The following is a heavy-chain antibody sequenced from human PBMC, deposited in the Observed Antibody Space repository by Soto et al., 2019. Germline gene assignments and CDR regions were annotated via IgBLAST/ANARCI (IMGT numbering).Heavy chain of an antibody. CDR2: IYYSGST. CDR1: GGSISSSSYY. Sequence: SETLSLTCTVSGGSISSSSYYWGWIRQPPGKGLEWIGSIYYSGSTYYNPSLKSRVTISVDTSKNQFSLKLSSVTAADTAVYYCARHAIAEQQLVHFDYWGQGTLVTVSS. J-gene: IGHJ4*02. CDR3: ARHAIAEQQLVHFDY. D-gene: IGHD6-13*01. V-gene: IGHV4-39*01.